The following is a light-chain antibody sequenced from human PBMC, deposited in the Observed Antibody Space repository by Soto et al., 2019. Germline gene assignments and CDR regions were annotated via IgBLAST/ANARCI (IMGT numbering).Light chain of an antibody. Sequence: EIVLTQSPGTLSLSPGERATLSCRASQSVSSSYLAWYQQKPGQAPRLLIYDASGRATGIPDRFSGSGSGTDFTLTISRLEPEYFAVYYCQQYGSSYTFGQGTKLEIK. J-gene: IGKJ2*01. CDR2: DAS. V-gene: IGKV3-20*01. CDR1: QSVSSSY. CDR3: QQYGSSYT.